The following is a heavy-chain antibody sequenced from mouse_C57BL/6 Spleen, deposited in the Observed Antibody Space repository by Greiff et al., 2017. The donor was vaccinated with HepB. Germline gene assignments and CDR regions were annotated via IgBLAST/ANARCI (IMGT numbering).Heavy chain of an antibody. Sequence: DVMLVESGGDLVKPGGSLKLSCAASGFTFSSYGMSWVRQTPDKRLEWVATISSGGSYTYYPDSVKGRFTISRDDAKNTLYLQMSSLKSEDTAMYYCARRIYYSNYDYAMDYWGQGTSVTVSS. V-gene: IGHV5-6*02. D-gene: IGHD2-5*01. CDR1: GFTFSSYG. CDR2: ISSGGSYT. J-gene: IGHJ4*01. CDR3: ARRIYYSNYDYAMDY.